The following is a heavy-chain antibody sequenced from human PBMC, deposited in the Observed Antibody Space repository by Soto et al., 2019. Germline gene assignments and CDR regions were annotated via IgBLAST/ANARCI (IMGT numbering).Heavy chain of an antibody. CDR2: IHYTGYS. D-gene: IGHD3-22*01. V-gene: IGHV4-59*01. J-gene: IGHJ4*02. Sequence: PSETLSLTCTVSSDSISSYYWTWIRQPPGKGLEWIGSIHYTGYSNYSPSLKSRVIMSVDTSKEQFSLSLTSVTAADTAVYYCARSAFGPYDSSGYYDYWGQGILVTVSS. CDR3: ARSAFGPYDSSGYYDY. CDR1: SDSISSYY.